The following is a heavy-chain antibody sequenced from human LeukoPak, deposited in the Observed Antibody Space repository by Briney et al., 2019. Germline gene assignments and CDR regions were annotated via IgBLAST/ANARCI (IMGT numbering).Heavy chain of an antibody. V-gene: IGHV1-2*02. CDR1: GYTFTGYY. CDR2: INPNSGRT. Sequence: ASVKVSCKASGYTFTGYYMHWVRQAPGQGLEWMGWINPNSGRTSYARNFQGRVIMTRDPSINTAYMELSGLTSNDTAVYYCARTREYSSSWYFPPFDPWGQGTLVTISP. D-gene: IGHD6-13*01. J-gene: IGHJ5*02. CDR3: ARTREYSSSWYFPPFDP.